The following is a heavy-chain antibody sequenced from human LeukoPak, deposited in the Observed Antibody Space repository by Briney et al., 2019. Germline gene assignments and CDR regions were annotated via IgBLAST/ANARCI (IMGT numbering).Heavy chain of an antibody. CDR1: GYTFTGYY. CDR2: INPKSGGT. Sequence: ASVKVSCKASGYTFTGYYMYWVRQAPGQGLEWMGWINPKSGGTNYAQKFQGRVTMTRDTSISTAYMELSRLRSDDTAVYYCARDFLHVYHYDSSGYVRGAFDIWGQGTMVTVSS. J-gene: IGHJ3*02. V-gene: IGHV1-2*02. CDR3: ARDFLHVYHYDSSGYVRGAFDI. D-gene: IGHD3-22*01.